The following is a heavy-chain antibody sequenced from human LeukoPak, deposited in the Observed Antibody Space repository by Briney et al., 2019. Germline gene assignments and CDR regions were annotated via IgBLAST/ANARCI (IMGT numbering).Heavy chain of an antibody. J-gene: IGHJ4*02. V-gene: IGHV3-23*01. CDR1: GFTDSTYG. CDR3: ARGGGDLPFDY. D-gene: IGHD2-21*02. Sequence: GGSLRLSCVDSGFTDSTYGMSWVRQAPGKGLEWVSAVSGSSGGTYYADSVKGRFTISRDISKNTLYLQMSSLRPEDTAVYYCARGGGDLPFDYWGQGTLVTVSS. CDR2: VSGSSGGT.